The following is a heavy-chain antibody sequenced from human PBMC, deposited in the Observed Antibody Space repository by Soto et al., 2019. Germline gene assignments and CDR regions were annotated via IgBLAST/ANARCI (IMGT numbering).Heavy chain of an antibody. D-gene: IGHD1-1*01. CDR2: IYYSGHT. J-gene: IGHJ2*01. V-gene: IGHV4-31*03. CDR3: AIALRQTGSPGYCYFDL. Sequence: QVQLQESGPGLVKPSQTLSLTCTVAGVSIRTGGRFWSWVRQHPGKGLEWIGYIYYSGHTDYNPSLKTRLSISVDMSKNQFSLNLRSATAADTAVYYCAIALRQTGSPGYCYFDLWGRGTLVTVSS. CDR1: GVSIRTGGRF.